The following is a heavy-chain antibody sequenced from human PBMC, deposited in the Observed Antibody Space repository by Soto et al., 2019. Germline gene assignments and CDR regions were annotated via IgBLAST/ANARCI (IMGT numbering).Heavy chain of an antibody. J-gene: IGHJ4*02. Sequence: QVQLVQSGAEVKKPGSSVKVYCTASGGTFSSYAISWVRQSPGQGLEWMGGIIAIFGTANYAQKFQGRVTITADESTSTAYMELSSVRSEDTAVYYCAEYIVVVPAAIQAYYFDYWGQGTLVTVSS. CDR1: GGTFSSYA. V-gene: IGHV1-69*01. CDR2: IIAIFGTA. CDR3: AEYIVVVPAAIQAYYFDY. D-gene: IGHD2-2*02.